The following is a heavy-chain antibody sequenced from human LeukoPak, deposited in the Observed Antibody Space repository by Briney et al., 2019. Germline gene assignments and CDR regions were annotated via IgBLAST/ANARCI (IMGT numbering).Heavy chain of an antibody. CDR1: GGSFSGYY. Sequence: PSETLSLTCAVYGGSFSGYYWSWIRQPPGKGLEWIGEINHSGSTNYNPSLRSRVTISVDTSKNQFSLKLSSVTAADTAVYYCARIPGRVYYGPGNQDYWGQGTLVTVSS. CDR2: INHSGST. V-gene: IGHV4-34*01. J-gene: IGHJ4*02. D-gene: IGHD3-10*01. CDR3: ARIPGRVYYGPGNQDY.